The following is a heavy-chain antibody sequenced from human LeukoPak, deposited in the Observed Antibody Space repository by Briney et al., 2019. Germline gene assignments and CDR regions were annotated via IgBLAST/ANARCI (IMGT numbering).Heavy chain of an antibody. D-gene: IGHD3-22*01. V-gene: IGHV5-51*01. CDR3: ARFAYGSDYFPGHY. Sequence: GESLKISCKGSGYSFPNYWIGWVRQMPGKGLEWMGIIYPGDSNTKYSPSFKGQVTISADKSISTAYLQWSSLKASDTAMYYCARFAYGSDYFPGHYWGQGTLVTVSS. CDR2: IYPGDSNT. CDR1: GYSFPNYW. J-gene: IGHJ4*02.